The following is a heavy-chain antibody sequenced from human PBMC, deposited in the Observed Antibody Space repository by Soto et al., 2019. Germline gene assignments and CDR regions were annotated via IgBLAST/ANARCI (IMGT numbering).Heavy chain of an antibody. CDR1: GGSFSGYY. CDR2: INHSGST. D-gene: IGHD1-20*01. CDR3: ARGKSPPTYSWNVSSSYYFDY. Sequence: QVQLQQWGAGLLKPSETLSLTCAVYGGSFSGYYWSWIRQPPGKGLEWIGEINHSGSTNYNPSLKSRVTISVDTSKNQFSLKLSSVTAADTAVYYCARGKSPPTYSWNVSSSYYFDYWGQGTLVTVSS. V-gene: IGHV4-34*01. J-gene: IGHJ4*02.